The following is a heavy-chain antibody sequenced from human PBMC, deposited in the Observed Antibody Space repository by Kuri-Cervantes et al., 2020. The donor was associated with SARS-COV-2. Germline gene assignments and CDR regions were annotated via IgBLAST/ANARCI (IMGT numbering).Heavy chain of an antibody. J-gene: IGHJ6*02. V-gene: IGHV3-30-3*01. CDR3: ARDLGDTPHYAMDV. CDR1: GFIFKNYA. Sequence: GESLKISCAASGFIFKNYAMHWVRQAPGKGLEWVAVTVYDGTTKYYADSVKGRFTISRDNSEKMLYLQVSSLRAEDTAVYYCARDLGDTPHYAMDVWGQGTTVTVSS. CDR2: TVYDGTTK.